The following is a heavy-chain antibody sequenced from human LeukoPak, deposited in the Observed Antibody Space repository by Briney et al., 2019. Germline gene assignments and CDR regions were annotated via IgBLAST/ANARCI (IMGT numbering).Heavy chain of an antibody. V-gene: IGHV3-64D*06. CDR1: GFAFNTYA. CDR3: VRGTGY. CDR2: ISSNGDNT. Sequence: GGSLRLSCAASGFAFNTYAMHWVRQAPGQGLEYVSAISSNGDNTYYADSVKGRFTISRDNSKNTLYLQMSSLRADDTAVYYCVRGTGYWGQGTLVTVSS. J-gene: IGHJ4*02.